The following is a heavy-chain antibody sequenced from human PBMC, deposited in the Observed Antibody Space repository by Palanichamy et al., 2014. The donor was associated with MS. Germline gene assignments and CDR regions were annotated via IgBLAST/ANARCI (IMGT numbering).Heavy chain of an antibody. CDR1: GFTFSSYA. CDR2: ISGSGGST. CDR3: TAGGATVTTPYRYFYYMDV. J-gene: IGHJ6*03. D-gene: IGHD4-17*01. Sequence: EVQLLESGGGLVQPGGSLRLSCAASGFTFSSYAMSWVRQAPGKGLDWVSSISGSGGSTYYADSVKGRFTISRDNSKDSLYLQMNSLRAEDAAVYYCTAGGATVTTPYRYFYYMDVWGKGTTVTVSS. V-gene: IGHV3-23*01.